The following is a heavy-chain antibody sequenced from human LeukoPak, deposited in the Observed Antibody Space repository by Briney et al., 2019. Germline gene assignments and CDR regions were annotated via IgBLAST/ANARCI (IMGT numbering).Heavy chain of an antibody. D-gene: IGHD3-10*01. CDR2: INPNSGGT. CDR3: ARVLSGGLLWFGELLYFDY. CDR1: GYTFTGHY. J-gene: IGHJ4*02. V-gene: IGHV1-2*02. Sequence: GASVKVSCKASGYTFTGHYMHWVRQAPGQGLEWMGWINPNSGGTNYAQKFQGRVTMTRDTSISTAYMELSRLRSDDTAVYYCARVLSGGLLWFGELLYFDYWGQGTLVTVSS.